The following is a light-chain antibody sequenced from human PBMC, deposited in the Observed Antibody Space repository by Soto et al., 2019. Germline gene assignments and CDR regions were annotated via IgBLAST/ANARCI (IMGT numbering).Light chain of an antibody. CDR3: SSYTSSSTLDV. V-gene: IGLV2-14*01. Sequence: QSVLTQPPSASGSPGQSVTISCTGTSSDVGGYNYVSWYQQHPGKAPKLMIYEVSNRPSGVSNRFSGSKSGNTASLTISGLQAEDEADYYCSSYTSSSTLDVFGTGTKV. J-gene: IGLJ1*01. CDR1: SSDVGGYNY. CDR2: EVS.